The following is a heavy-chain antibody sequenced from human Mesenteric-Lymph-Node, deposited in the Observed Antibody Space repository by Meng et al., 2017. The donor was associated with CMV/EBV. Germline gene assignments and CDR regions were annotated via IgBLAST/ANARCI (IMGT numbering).Heavy chain of an antibody. V-gene: IGHV4-31*03. J-gene: IGHJ5*02. CDR1: GDSISRGGYV. D-gene: IGHD3-22*01. Sequence: CTVSGDSISRGGYVWSCIGRQRGKGLKLIESIYHSGTTYYNPSLKSRVAISVDTSKNQFSLRLSSVTAADSAVYYWARDSRGYYWFDPWGQGTLVTVSS. CDR3: ARDSRGYYWFDP. CDR2: IYHSGTT.